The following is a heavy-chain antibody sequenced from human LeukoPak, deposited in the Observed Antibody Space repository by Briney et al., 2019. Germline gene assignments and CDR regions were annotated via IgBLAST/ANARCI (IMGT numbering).Heavy chain of an antibody. D-gene: IGHD3-22*01. CDR2: VRQDGSDQ. V-gene: IGHV3-7*04. CDR3: ATAYDSSGYRAFDI. CDR1: GFSFSRYW. Sequence: GGSLRLSCAVSGFSFSRYWMSWVRQAPGKGLEWVASVRQDGSDQHYVDSVKGRLTISRDNAKNSLYLQVNSIRAVVTAMYYCATAYDSSGYRAFDIWGQGTMVTVSS. J-gene: IGHJ3*02.